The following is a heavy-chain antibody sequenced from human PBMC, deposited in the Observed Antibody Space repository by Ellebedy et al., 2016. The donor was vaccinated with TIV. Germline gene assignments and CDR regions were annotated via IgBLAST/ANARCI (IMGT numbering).Heavy chain of an antibody. Sequence: GGSLRLXXAAAGFTFGDYAMSWVRQAPGRGLEWVSSISDRGYSIYYRASVKGRFTISRENSKNTLYLQMTGRRVEDTAIYYCAKDHGSTVVSKGRDYWGQGSQVTVAS. CDR2: ISDRGYSI. V-gene: IGHV3-23*01. J-gene: IGHJ4*02. CDR1: GFTFGDYA. CDR3: AKDHGSTVVSKGRDY. D-gene: IGHD4-23*01.